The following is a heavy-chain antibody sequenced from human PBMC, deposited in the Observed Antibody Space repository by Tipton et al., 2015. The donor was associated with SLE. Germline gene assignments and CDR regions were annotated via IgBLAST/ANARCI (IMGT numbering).Heavy chain of an antibody. Sequence: QSGAEVKRPGASVKVSCKASGYSFTDYAVHWVRQAPGHRLEWMGWINAANGDRRYSQKFQGRLSITRDTSATTAYMELSSLRSDDSAKYYCATTVGYCSGSSCYSPWAFDIWGQGTTVIVSS. D-gene: IGHD2-2*01. CDR2: INAANGDR. J-gene: IGHJ3*02. CDR3: ATTVGYCSGSSCYSPWAFDI. V-gene: IGHV1-3*01. CDR1: GYSFTDYA.